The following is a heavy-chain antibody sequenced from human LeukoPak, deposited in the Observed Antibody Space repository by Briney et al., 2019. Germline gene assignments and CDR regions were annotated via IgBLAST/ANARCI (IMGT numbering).Heavy chain of an antibody. V-gene: IGHV4-59*08. Sequence: SETLSLTCTVSGGSISSYYWSWIRQPPGKGLEWIGYIYYSGSTNYNPSLKSRVTISVDTSKNQFSLKLSSVTAADTAVYYCARQNRGGPTYYYDSSGYLNWFDPWGQGTLVTVSS. D-gene: IGHD3-22*01. CDR2: IYYSGST. CDR3: ARQNRGGPTYYYDSSGYLNWFDP. J-gene: IGHJ5*02. CDR1: GGSISSYY.